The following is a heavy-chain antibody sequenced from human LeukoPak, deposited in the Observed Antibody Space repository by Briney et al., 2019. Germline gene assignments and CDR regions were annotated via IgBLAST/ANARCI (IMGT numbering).Heavy chain of an antibody. J-gene: IGHJ6*03. Sequence: GGSLRLSCAASGFTFSSYGMSWVRQAPGKGLEWVSAISATGGNTYYADSVKGRFTISRDNSKNTLYLQMNSLRAEDTAIYYCAKNGDRGAYCSGGSCYPYYYYYIDVWGKGTTVTISS. V-gene: IGHV3-23*01. CDR1: GFTFSSYG. CDR2: ISATGGNT. CDR3: AKNGDRGAYCSGGSCYPYYYYYIDV. D-gene: IGHD2-15*01.